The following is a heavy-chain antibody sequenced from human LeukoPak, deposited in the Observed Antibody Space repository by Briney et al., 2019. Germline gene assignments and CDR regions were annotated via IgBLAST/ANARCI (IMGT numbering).Heavy chain of an antibody. V-gene: IGHV1-2*02. Sequence: ASVKVSCTASGYTFTGYYMHWVRQAPGQGLEWMGWINPNSGDTHYVQKFQGRVTMTRDTSISTVYMEMSRLRSDDTALYYCARVAGVRDYFDYWGQGTLVTVSS. CDR3: ARVAGVRDYFDY. J-gene: IGHJ4*02. CDR1: GYTFTGYY. D-gene: IGHD6-19*01. CDR2: INPNSGDT.